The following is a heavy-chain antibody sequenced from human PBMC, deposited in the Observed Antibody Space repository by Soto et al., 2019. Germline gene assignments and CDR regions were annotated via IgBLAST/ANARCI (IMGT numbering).Heavy chain of an antibody. CDR2: INSDSSYI. D-gene: IGHD6-19*01. J-gene: IGHJ5*02. Sequence: EVQLVESGGGLVKPGGSLRLSCAASGFTFSSHSMNWVRQAPGKGLEWVSSINSDSSYIYYADSVKGRFTISRDNAKNSLYLQMDNLRAEDTAMYYCARKPYPSGWTTLYNWFDPWGQGTLVTVSS. V-gene: IGHV3-21*02. CDR1: GFTFSSHS. CDR3: ARKPYPSGWTTLYNWFDP.